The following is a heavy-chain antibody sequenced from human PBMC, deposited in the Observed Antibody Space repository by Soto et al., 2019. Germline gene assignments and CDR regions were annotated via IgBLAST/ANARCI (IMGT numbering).Heavy chain of an antibody. Sequence: GGSLRLSCAASGFTFSSYSMNWVRQAPGKGLEWVSSISSSSSYIYYADSVKGRFTTSRDNAKNSLYLQMNSLRAEDTAVYYCARDSPQGGMDVWGQGTTVTVSS. CDR2: ISSSSSYI. V-gene: IGHV3-21*01. CDR1: GFTFSSYS. J-gene: IGHJ6*02. CDR3: ARDSPQGGMDV.